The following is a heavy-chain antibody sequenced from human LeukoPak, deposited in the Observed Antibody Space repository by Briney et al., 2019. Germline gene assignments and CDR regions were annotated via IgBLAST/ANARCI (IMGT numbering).Heavy chain of an antibody. CDR3: ARDYNYDYVWGSYRFDY. D-gene: IGHD3-16*02. V-gene: IGHV4-4*07. CDR1: GGSIRSYY. Sequence: SETLSLTCTVSGGSIRSYYWSWIRQPAGKGLEWIGHIYTSGSTNYNPSLKSRVTMSVDTSKNQFSLQLNSVTPEDTAVYYCARDYNYDYVWGSYRFDYWGQGTLVTVSS. J-gene: IGHJ4*02. CDR2: IYTSGST.